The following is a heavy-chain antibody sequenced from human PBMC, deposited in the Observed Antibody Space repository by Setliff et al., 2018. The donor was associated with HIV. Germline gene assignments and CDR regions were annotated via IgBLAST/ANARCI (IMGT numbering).Heavy chain of an antibody. CDR3: ARSRSTRDAFDI. J-gene: IGHJ3*02. V-gene: IGHV1-24*01. D-gene: IGHD1-1*01. CDR1: GYTLAALS. Sequence: ASVKVSCKVSGYTLAALSMHWVRQAPGKGLEWMGGFDPEDGETIYTQKFQGRVTMTEDTSADIAYMELSSLRVEDTAIYYCARSRSTRDAFDIWGQGTMVTVSS. CDR2: FDPEDGET.